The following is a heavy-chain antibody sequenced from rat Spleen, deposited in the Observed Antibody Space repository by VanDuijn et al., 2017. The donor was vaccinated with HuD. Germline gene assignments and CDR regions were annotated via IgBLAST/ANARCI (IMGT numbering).Heavy chain of an antibody. Sequence: QVQLMESGPGLVQPSETLSLTCTVSGFSLTSYNVHWVRQPPGTGLECMGVMWSGGSTDSNSYLKSRLSISRDTSKNTVFLKMNSLQSEDTTTYYCASFGVGWGQGVMVTVSS. CDR1: GFSLTSYN. D-gene: IGHD4-3*01. CDR3: ASFGVG. CDR2: MWSGGST. J-gene: IGHJ2*01. V-gene: IGHV2-45*01.